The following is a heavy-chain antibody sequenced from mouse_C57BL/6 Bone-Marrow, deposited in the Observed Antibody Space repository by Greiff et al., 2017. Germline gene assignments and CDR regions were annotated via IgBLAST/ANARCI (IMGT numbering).Heavy chain of an antibody. CDR3: ARKAYWYFDV. CDR2: ISSGSSTI. CDR1: GFTFSDYG. J-gene: IGHJ1*03. Sequence: EVKLVESGGGLVKPGGSLKLSCAASGFTFSDYGMHWVRQAPEKGLEWVAYISSGSSTIYYADTVKGRITISRDNAKNTLFLQMTSLRSEDTAMYYCARKAYWYFDVWGTGTTVTVSS. V-gene: IGHV5-17*01.